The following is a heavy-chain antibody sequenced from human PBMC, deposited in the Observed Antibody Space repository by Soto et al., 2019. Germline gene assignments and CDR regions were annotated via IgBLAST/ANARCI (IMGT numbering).Heavy chain of an antibody. CDR2: ISSTTNYI. CDR1: GFTFTRYS. Sequence: GGSLRLSCAASGFTFTRYSMNWVRQAPGKGLEWVSSISSTTNYIYYADSMKGRFTVSRDNAKNSVYLEMNSLSAEDTALYYCARESEDLTSNFDYWGQGTLVTVSS. V-gene: IGHV3-21*01. J-gene: IGHJ4*02. CDR3: ARESEDLTSNFDY.